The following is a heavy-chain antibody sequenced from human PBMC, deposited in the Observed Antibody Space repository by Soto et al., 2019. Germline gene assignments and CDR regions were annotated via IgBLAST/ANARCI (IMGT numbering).Heavy chain of an antibody. CDR2: IDPSDSYT. J-gene: IGHJ4*02. D-gene: IGHD6-19*01. Sequence: PGESLTISCKGSGYSFTSYWISWVRALPGKGLEWMGRIDPSDSYTNYSPSFQGHVTISADKPISTAYLQWSSLKAADTAVYYCARALSTHIAVAGMGYFDSWGPGTLVTVSS. V-gene: IGHV5-10-1*01. CDR1: GYSFTSYW. CDR3: ARALSTHIAVAGMGYFDS.